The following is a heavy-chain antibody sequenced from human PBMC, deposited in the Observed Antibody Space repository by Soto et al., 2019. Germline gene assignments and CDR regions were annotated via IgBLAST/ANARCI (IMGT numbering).Heavy chain of an antibody. D-gene: IGHD6-19*01. CDR2: ISGSGGST. CDR3: AKDPPKYSSGWYDY. V-gene: IGHV3-23*01. CDR1: GFTFSSYA. Sequence: GGSLRLSCAASGFTFSSYAMSWVRQAPGKGLEWVSAISGSGGSTYYADSVKGRFTISRDNSKNTLYLQMNSLRAEDTAVYHCAKDPPKYSSGWYDYWGQGTLVTVS. J-gene: IGHJ4*02.